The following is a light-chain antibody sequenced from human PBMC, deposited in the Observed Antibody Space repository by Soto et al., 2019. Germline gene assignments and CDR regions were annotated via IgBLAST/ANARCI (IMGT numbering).Light chain of an antibody. Sequence: QSALTQPPPASGSLGQSATISCTGTSSDVGGYNYVSWYQQHPGKAPKLMIYEVSKRPSGVPDRFSGSKSGNTASLTVSGVQAEDEADYYCSAYAGSNNLGVFGGGTKLTVL. V-gene: IGLV2-8*01. CDR2: EVS. CDR3: SAYAGSNNLGV. CDR1: SSDVGGYNY. J-gene: IGLJ3*02.